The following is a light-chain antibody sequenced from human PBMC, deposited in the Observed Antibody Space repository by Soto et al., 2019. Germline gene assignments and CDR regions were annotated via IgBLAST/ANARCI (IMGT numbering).Light chain of an antibody. CDR3: QHSYSTPS. Sequence: DIQMTQSPSSLSASAGDRVTITCRASQSISSYLNWYQQKPGKAPKLLIYAASSLQSGVPSRFSGSGSGTDFTLTISSLQREDSATYYCQHSYSTPSFGQGTKLEIK. CDR2: AAS. J-gene: IGKJ2*01. CDR1: QSISSY. V-gene: IGKV1-39*01.